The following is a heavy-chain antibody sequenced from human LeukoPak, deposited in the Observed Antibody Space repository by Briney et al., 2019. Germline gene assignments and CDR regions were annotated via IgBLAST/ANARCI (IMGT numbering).Heavy chain of an antibody. CDR1: GYTFTSYG. D-gene: IGHD3-10*01. CDR3: ARNPTNYYGSGSYNY. J-gene: IGHJ4*02. Sequence: ASVKVSCKASGYTFTSYGISWVRQAPGQGLEWMGWISAYNGNTNYAQKLQGRVTMTTDTSTSTAYMGLSSLRSEDTAVYYCARNPTNYYGSGSYNYWGQGTLVTVSS. V-gene: IGHV1-18*01. CDR2: ISAYNGNT.